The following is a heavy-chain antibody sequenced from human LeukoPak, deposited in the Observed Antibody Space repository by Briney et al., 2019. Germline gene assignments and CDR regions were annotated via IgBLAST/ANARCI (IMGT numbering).Heavy chain of an antibody. V-gene: IGHV4-59*01. CDR3: ARSDWGYSSGRSGIGAFDI. CDR1: GGSISSYY. J-gene: IGHJ3*02. Sequence: SETLSLTCTVSGGSISSYYWSWIRQPPGKGLEWIGYIYYSGSTNYNPSLKSRVTISVDTSKNQFSLKLSSVTAADTAVYYCARSDWGYSSGRSGIGAFDIWGQGTMDTVSS. CDR2: IYYSGST. D-gene: IGHD6-19*01.